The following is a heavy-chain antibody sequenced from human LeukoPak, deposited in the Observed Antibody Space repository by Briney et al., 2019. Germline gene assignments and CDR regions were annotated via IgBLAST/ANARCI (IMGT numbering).Heavy chain of an antibody. D-gene: IGHD5-18*01. CDR3: VVSYLYAFDI. CDR1: GFTFSTYA. V-gene: IGHV3-64D*09. Sequence: GGSLRLSCSASGFTFSTYAMHWVRQAPGKGLEYVSAISSNGGSTYYADSVKGRFTISRDNSKSTLYLQMSSLRAEDTAVYYCVVSYLYAFDIWGQGAMVTVSS. J-gene: IGHJ3*02. CDR2: ISSNGGST.